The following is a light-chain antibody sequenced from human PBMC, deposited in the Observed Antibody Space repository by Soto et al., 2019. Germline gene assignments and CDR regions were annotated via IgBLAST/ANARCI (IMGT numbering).Light chain of an antibody. Sequence: QPVLTQSPSASASLGASVKLTCTLSSGHSSYAIAWHQQQPEKGPRYLMKVNSDGSHSKGDGIPDRFSGSSSGAERYLTISSLQSEDDASYYCQTWGTGIPGVFGTGTKLTVL. CDR3: QTWGTGIPGV. CDR1: SGHSSYA. CDR2: VNSDGSH. J-gene: IGLJ1*01. V-gene: IGLV4-69*01.